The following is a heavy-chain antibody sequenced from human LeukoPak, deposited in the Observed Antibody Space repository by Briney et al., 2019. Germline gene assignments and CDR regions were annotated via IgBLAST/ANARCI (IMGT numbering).Heavy chain of an antibody. CDR2: ISHTGTT. Sequence: PSETLSLTCAVSGASITSPDYYWGWIRLPPGKGLEWIGTISHTGTTYYNPSLQSRVSISVDKSRNQFSLKLSSVTAADTAVYYCATRVHQVQRPPGDYWGQGTQVTVSS. J-gene: IGHJ4*02. CDR3: ATRVHQVQRPPGDY. D-gene: IGHD4/OR15-4a*01. V-gene: IGHV4-39*01. CDR1: GASITSPDYY.